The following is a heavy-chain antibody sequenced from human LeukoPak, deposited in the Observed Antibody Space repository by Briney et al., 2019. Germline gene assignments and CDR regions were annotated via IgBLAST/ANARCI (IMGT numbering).Heavy chain of an antibody. Sequence: SETLSLTCTVSGASISSYYWSWIRQPPGKGLEWIGYIYYSGSTNYNPSLKSRVTISLDMSKNQFSLKLSSVTAADTAVYYCARDSSCSGGTCYDRWGQGTLVTVSS. CDR3: ARDSSCSGGTCYDR. J-gene: IGHJ4*02. CDR2: IYYSGST. V-gene: IGHV4-59*01. CDR1: GASISSYY. D-gene: IGHD2-15*01.